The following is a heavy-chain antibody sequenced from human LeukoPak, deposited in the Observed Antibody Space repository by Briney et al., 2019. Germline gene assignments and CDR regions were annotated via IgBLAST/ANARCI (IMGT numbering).Heavy chain of an antibody. Sequence: PGGSLRLSCAASGFTFSDYYMSWIRQAPGKGLEWVSYISSSGSTIYYADSVKGRFTISRDNAKNSLYLQMNSLRAEDTAVYYCAREPLDTAMVTLSGWFDPWGQGTLVTVSS. D-gene: IGHD5-18*01. J-gene: IGHJ5*02. CDR2: ISSSGSTI. CDR1: GFTFSDYY. CDR3: AREPLDTAMVTLSGWFDP. V-gene: IGHV3-11*04.